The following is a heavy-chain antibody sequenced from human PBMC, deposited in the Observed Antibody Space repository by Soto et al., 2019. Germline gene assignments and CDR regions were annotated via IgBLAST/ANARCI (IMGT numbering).Heavy chain of an antibody. D-gene: IGHD3-10*01. CDR1: GFTFSSYA. V-gene: IGHV3-64*01. CDR3: ARGHYGSETPTLDY. Sequence: EVQLVESGGGLVQPGGSLRLSCAASGFTFSSYAMQWVRQAPGKGLEYVSAISSNGGSTYYANSVKGRFTISRDNSKNTLYLQMGSLRADDMAAYYCARGHYGSETPTLDYWGQGTLVTVSS. CDR2: ISSNGGST. J-gene: IGHJ4*02.